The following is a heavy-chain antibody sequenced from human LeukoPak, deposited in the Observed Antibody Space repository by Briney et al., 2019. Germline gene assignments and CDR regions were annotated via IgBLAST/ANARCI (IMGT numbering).Heavy chain of an antibody. J-gene: IGHJ4*02. Sequence: SETLSLTCTVSGGSVSSSSYYWSWIRQSPGKGLEWIEYIYYSGSTNYNPSLKSRVTISVDTSKNQFSLKLSSVTAADTAVYYCARGLGYFDYWGQGTLVTVSS. CDR2: IYYSGST. V-gene: IGHV4-61*01. CDR1: GGSVSSSSYY. D-gene: IGHD3-16*01. CDR3: ARGLGYFDY.